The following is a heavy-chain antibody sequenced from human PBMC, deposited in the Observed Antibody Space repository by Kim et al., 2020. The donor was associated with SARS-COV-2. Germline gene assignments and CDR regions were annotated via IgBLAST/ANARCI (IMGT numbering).Heavy chain of an antibody. V-gene: IGHV4-59*08. D-gene: IGHD3-22*01. CDR1: GGSISSYY. Sequence: SETLSLTCTVSGGSISSYYWSWIRQPPGKGLEWIGYIYYSGSTNYNPSLKSRVTISVDTSKNQFSLKLSSVTAADTAVYYCAGSYYYDSSGMDVWGQGTTVTVSS. J-gene: IGHJ6*02. CDR3: AGSYYYDSSGMDV. CDR2: IYYSGST.